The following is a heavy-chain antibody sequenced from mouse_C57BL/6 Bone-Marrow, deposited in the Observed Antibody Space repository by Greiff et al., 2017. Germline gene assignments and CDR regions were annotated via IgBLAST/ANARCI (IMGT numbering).Heavy chain of an antibody. CDR3: SGTLLAY. Sequence: VHVKQSGAELVRPGASVKLSCTASGFNIKDDYMHWVKQRPEQGLEWIGWIDPENGDTEYASKFQGKATITADTSSNAAYLQLSSLTSEDTAVYYCSGTLLAYGGQGTLVTVSA. CDR1: GFNIKDDY. CDR2: IDPENGDT. J-gene: IGHJ3*01. V-gene: IGHV14-4*01. D-gene: IGHD1-1*01.